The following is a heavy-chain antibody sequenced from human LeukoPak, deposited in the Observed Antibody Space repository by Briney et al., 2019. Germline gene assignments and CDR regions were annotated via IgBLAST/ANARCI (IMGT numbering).Heavy chain of an antibody. CDR2: IYYSGST. J-gene: IGHJ4*02. CDR1: GGSVSSGSYY. Sequence: KPSETLSLTCTVSGGSVSSGSYYWSWIRQPPGKGLEWIGYIYYSGSTNYNPSLKSRVTISVDTSKNQFSLKLSSVTAADTAVYYCARAHSSGRTFDHWGQGTLVTVSS. D-gene: IGHD3-22*01. V-gene: IGHV4-61*01. CDR3: ARAHSSGRTFDH.